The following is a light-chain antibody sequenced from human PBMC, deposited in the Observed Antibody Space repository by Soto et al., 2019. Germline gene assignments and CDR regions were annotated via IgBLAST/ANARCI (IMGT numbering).Light chain of an antibody. Sequence: DIQMTQSPSSLSASVGDTVTITCRASQIISTYLTWYQQKPGKAPKLLIYAAYNLQSGVPSRSSGSGSGTDFTLTISSLQPEDFAAYYCQQSYDMPWTFGQGTKVEIK. CDR3: QQSYDMPWT. CDR2: AAY. J-gene: IGKJ1*01. CDR1: QIISTY. V-gene: IGKV1-39*01.